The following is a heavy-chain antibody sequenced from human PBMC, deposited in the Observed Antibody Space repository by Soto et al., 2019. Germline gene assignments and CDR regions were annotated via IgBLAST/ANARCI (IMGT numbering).Heavy chain of an antibody. CDR2: ISSSSSYI. V-gene: IGHV3-21*01. D-gene: IGHD5-18*01. Sequence: GGSLRLSCAASGFTFSSYSMNWVRQAPGKGLEWVSSISSSSSYIYYADSVKGRFTISRDNAKNSLYLQMNSLRAEDTAVYYCAREDTAMDYYYYYGMDVWGQGTTVTVSS. J-gene: IGHJ6*02. CDR1: GFTFSSYS. CDR3: AREDTAMDYYYYYGMDV.